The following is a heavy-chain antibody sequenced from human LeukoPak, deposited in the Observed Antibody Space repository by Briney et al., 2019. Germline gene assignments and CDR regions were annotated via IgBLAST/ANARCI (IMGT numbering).Heavy chain of an antibody. CDR1: GYTFTSYG. J-gene: IGHJ6*02. CDR3: ARDPRITMVRGVIPAYYYYYGMDV. Sequence: ASVKVSCKASGYTFTSYGISWVRQAPGQGLEWMGWINTNTGNPTYAQGFTGRFVFSLDTSVSTAYLQISSLKAEDTAVYYCARDPRITMVRGVIPAYYYYYGMDVWGQGTTVTVSS. CDR2: INTNTGNP. D-gene: IGHD3-10*01. V-gene: IGHV7-4-1*02.